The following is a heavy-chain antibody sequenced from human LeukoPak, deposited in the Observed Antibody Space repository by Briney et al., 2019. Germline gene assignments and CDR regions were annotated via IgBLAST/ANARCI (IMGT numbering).Heavy chain of an antibody. J-gene: IGHJ4*02. D-gene: IGHD6-13*01. Sequence: GSLRLSCAASGFTVSSNYMSWVRQAPGKGLEWVSVIYSGGSTYYADSVKGRFTISRDNSKNTLYLQMNSLRAEDTAVYYCARGRAGYSSSWCFDYWGQGTLVTVSS. CDR3: ARGRAGYSSSWCFDY. CDR2: IYSGGST. CDR1: GFTVSSNY. V-gene: IGHV3-53*01.